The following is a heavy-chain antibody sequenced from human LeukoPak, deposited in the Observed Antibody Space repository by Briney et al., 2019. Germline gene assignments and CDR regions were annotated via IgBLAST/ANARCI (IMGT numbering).Heavy chain of an antibody. J-gene: IGHJ4*02. Sequence: PGRSLRLSCAASGFTFSSYSMNWVRQAPGKGLEWVSYISSSSSTIYYADSVKGRFTISRDNAKNSLYLQMNSLRAEDTAVYYCARDYLVATFDYWGQGTLVTVSS. V-gene: IGHV3-48*04. CDR3: ARDYLVATFDY. CDR2: ISSSSSTI. CDR1: GFTFSSYS. D-gene: IGHD5-12*01.